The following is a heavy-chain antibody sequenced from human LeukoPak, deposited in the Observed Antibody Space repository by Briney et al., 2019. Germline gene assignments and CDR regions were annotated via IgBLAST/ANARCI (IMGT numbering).Heavy chain of an antibody. D-gene: IGHD4-23*01. J-gene: IGHJ3*02. V-gene: IGHV4-39*01. Sequence: SETLSLTCTVSGGSISSSSYYWGWIRQPPGRGLEWIGSIYYSGSTYYNPSLKSRVTISVDTSKNQFSLKLSSVTAADTAVYYCASASPTVASDAFDIWGQGTMVTVSS. CDR2: IYYSGST. CDR3: ASASPTVASDAFDI. CDR1: GGSISSSSYY.